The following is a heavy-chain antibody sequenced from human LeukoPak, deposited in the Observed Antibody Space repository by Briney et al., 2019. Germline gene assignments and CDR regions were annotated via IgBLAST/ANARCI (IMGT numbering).Heavy chain of an antibody. CDR2: TYYRSKWYN. D-gene: IGHD3-10*01. CDR1: GDSVSSNSAA. CDR3: ARDTMVRGVIINSGDY. J-gene: IGHJ4*02. Sequence: SQTLSLTCAISGDSVSSNSAAWNWIRQSPSRGLEWLGRTYYRSKWYNDYAVSVKSRISISADTSKNQFSLQLNSVTPDDTAVYYCARDTMVRGVIINSGDYWGQGTLVTVSS. V-gene: IGHV6-1*01.